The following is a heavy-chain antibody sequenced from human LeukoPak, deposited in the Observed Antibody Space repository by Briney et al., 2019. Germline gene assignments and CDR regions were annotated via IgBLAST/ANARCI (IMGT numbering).Heavy chain of an antibody. J-gene: IGHJ4*02. V-gene: IGHV3-74*01. CDR2: ISPAGSVT. CDR1: GFTISSYW. Sequence: GGSLRLSCSASGFTISSYWMHWVGQAPGKGLVCVSRISPAGSVTNHADSVRGRFTISRDTATNTLYLEMNSLRAEDTAVYYCSRDFVGAEDYWGQGTLVTVSS. D-gene: IGHD3-16*01. CDR3: SRDFVGAEDY.